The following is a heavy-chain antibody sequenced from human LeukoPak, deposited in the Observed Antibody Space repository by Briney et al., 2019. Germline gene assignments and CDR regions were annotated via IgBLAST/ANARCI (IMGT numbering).Heavy chain of an antibody. Sequence: GGSLRLSCAPFALSFITNGMHSGRQAPGKGLVWALVISPDDSTTNYKDTVNGRFTITRDNATNTLYLQMNRMRAEDTAVYYCARPVGATVRVDYWGQGTLVTVSS. J-gene: IGHJ4*02. CDR3: ARPVGATVRVDY. V-gene: IGHV3-74*01. D-gene: IGHD1-26*01. CDR1: ALSFITNG. CDR2: ISPDDSTT.